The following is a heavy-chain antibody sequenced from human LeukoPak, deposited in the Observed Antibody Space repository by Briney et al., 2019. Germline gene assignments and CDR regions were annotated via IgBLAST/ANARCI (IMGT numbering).Heavy chain of an antibody. CDR1: GFAFSAID. CDR3: VKIARD. Sequence: GGSLRLSCSASGFAFSAIDMHRVRQAPGKGLEYLSAISGDGRTIYYADSVRGRFTISRDNAKNALYLQMSSLRVEDTALYYCVKIARDWGQGTLVTVSS. J-gene: IGHJ4*02. CDR2: ISGDGRTI. V-gene: IGHV3-64D*09.